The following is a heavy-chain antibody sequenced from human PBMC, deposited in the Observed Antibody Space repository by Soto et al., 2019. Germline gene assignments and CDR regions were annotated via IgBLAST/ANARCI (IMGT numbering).Heavy chain of an antibody. CDR1: GGSISSYY. CDR3: ARLGGYYQSLDT. V-gene: IGHV4-59*08. Sequence: SETLSLTCTVSGGSISSYYWSWIRQPPGKGLEWIGYIYYSGSTNYNPSLKSRVTISVDTSKNQFSLKLSSVTAADTAVYYCARLGGYYQSLDTWGQGTLVTVSS. J-gene: IGHJ5*02. CDR2: IYYSGST. D-gene: IGHD3-22*01.